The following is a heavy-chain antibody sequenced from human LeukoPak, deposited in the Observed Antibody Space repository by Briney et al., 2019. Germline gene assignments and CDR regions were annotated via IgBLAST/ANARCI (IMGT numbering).Heavy chain of an antibody. CDR3: ARAILGYCSGGSCYTLDY. V-gene: IGHV3-23*01. CDR1: KFIFSEYA. CDR2: IGASGSST. D-gene: IGHD2-15*01. J-gene: IGHJ4*02. Sequence: GGSLRLSCAASKFIFSEYAMDWVRQAPGKGLEWVAAIGASGSSTYYAASVEGRFTISRDNSKETLYLQMNSLRAEDTAVYYCARAILGYCSGGSCYTLDYWGQGTLVTVSS.